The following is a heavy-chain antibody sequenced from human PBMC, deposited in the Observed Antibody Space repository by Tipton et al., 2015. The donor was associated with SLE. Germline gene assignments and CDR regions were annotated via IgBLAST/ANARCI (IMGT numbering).Heavy chain of an antibody. CDR2: INPNSGGT. D-gene: IGHD3-10*01. J-gene: IGHJ3*02. CDR3: ARSKGAPMVRGVYKTPMPGAFDI. CDR1: GYTFTGYY. Sequence: QLVQSGAEVKKPGASVKVSCKASGYTFTGYYMHWVRQAPGQGLEWMGWINPNSGGTNYAQKFQGRVAMTRDTPISTAYMELSRLRSDDTAGYYCARSKGAPMVRGVYKTPMPGAFDICGQGTMVTVSS. V-gene: IGHV1-2*02.